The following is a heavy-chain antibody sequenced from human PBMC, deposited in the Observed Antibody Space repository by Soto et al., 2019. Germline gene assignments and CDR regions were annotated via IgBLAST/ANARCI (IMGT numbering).Heavy chain of an antibody. CDR2: INSVGSST. CDR1: GFTISSYW. D-gene: IGHD5-18*01. J-gene: IGHJ6*02. Sequence: GGSLRLSCGASGFTISSYWMHWVRQAPGKGLVWVSRINSVGSSTSYADSVKGRFTISRDNAKNTLYLQMNSLRAEDTAVYYCTRGGSYSYGTLDVWGQGTTVTVSS. V-gene: IGHV3-74*01. CDR3: TRGGSYSYGTLDV.